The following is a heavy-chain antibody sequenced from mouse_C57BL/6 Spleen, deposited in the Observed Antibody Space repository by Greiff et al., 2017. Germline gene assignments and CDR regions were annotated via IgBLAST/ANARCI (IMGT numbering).Heavy chain of an antibody. J-gene: IGHJ2*01. CDR3: GSSGSNYPFDY. Sequence: VQGVESGAELARPGASVKLSCKASGYTFTSYGISWVKQRTGQGLEWIGEIYPSSGNTNYNEKFKGKATLTVDKSSSTAYMELRSLTSEDSAVCVCGSSGSNYPFDYWGQGTTLTVSS. CDR1: GYTFTSYG. D-gene: IGHD2-5*01. CDR2: IYPSSGNT. V-gene: IGHV1-81*01.